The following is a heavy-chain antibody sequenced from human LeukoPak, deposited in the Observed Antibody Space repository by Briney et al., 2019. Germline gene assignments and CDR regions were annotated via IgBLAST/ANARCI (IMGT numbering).Heavy chain of an antibody. CDR2: IYYSGST. CDR1: GYSISSGYY. V-gene: IGHV4-38-2*02. Sequence: SETLSLTCTVSGYSISSGYYWGWIRQPPGKGLEWIGYIYYSGSTNYNPSLKSRVTISVDTSKNQFSLKLSSVTAADTAVYYCARDRYYYDSSGYFIRAFDIWGQGTMVTVSS. CDR3: ARDRYYYDSSGYFIRAFDI. J-gene: IGHJ3*02. D-gene: IGHD3-22*01.